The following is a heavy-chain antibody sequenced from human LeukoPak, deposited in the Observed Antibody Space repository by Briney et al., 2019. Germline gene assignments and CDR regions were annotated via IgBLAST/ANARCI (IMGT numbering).Heavy chain of an antibody. CDR3: ARGSPTLIVVVPAATTLFDY. CDR2: ISSSSSYT. Sequence: PGGSLRLSCAACGFTFSDYYMSWIRQGPGKGLEWVSYISSSSSYTNYADSVRGRFTISRDNAKNSLYLQMNSLGAEDTAVYYCARGSPTLIVVVPAATTLFDYWGQGTLVTVSS. CDR1: GFTFSDYY. J-gene: IGHJ4*02. V-gene: IGHV3-11*05. D-gene: IGHD2-2*01.